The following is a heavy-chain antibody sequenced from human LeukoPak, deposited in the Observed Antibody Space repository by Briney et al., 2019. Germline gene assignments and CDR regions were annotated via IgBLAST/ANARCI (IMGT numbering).Heavy chain of an antibody. Sequence: PGGSLRLSCAASGFTFSNAWMSWVRQAPGKGVEWGGRIKSKTDGGTTDYAAPVKGRFTISRDDSKNTLYLQMNSLKAEDTAVYYCTTDSYLGGYFDYWGQGTLVTVSS. V-gene: IGHV3-15*01. CDR3: TTDSYLGGYFDY. CDR2: IKSKTDGGTT. CDR1: GFTFSNAW. J-gene: IGHJ4*02. D-gene: IGHD7-27*01.